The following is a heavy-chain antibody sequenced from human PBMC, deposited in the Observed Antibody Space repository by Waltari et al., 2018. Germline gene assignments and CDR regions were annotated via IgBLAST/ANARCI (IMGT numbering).Heavy chain of an antibody. CDR3: ARDKWELNY. D-gene: IGHD1-26*01. V-gene: IGHV3-33*01. Sequence: QVQLVESGGGVVQPGRSLRRPCAASGVTLSSYSMHWVRQAPGKGLEWVAVIWYDGSNPNYADSVKGRFTISRDNSKNTLYLQLNSLRAEDTAVYYCARDKWELNYWGQGTLVTVSS. CDR2: IWYDGSNP. J-gene: IGHJ4*02. CDR1: GVTLSSYS.